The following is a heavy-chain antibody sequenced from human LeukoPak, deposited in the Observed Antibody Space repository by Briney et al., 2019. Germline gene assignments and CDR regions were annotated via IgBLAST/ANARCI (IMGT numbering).Heavy chain of an antibody. CDR2: IHPSGGTT. D-gene: IGHD6-19*01. V-gene: IGHV1-46*01. J-gene: IGHJ4*02. CDR3: ARGRPGSGWSFDY. CDR1: GYTFTTYY. Sequence: ASVKVSCKTSGYTFTTYYMHWVRQAPGQGLEWTGIIHPSGGTTNYAQKFQGRVTMTRDTSTTTLYMELSSLRSEDTAVYYCARGRPGSGWSFDYWGQGTLVTVSS.